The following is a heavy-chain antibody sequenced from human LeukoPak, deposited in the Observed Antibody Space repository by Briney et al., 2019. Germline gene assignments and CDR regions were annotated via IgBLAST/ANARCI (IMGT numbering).Heavy chain of an antibody. Sequence: SQTLSLTCAVSGGSISSGGYSWSWIRQPPGKGLEWIGYIYHSGSTYCNPSLKSRVTISVDRSKNQFSLKLSSVTAADTAVYYCARGYYGSGSLRGYFDYWGQGTLVTVSS. CDR2: IYHSGST. J-gene: IGHJ4*02. D-gene: IGHD3-10*01. V-gene: IGHV4-30-2*01. CDR1: GGSISSGGYS. CDR3: ARGYYGSGSLRGYFDY.